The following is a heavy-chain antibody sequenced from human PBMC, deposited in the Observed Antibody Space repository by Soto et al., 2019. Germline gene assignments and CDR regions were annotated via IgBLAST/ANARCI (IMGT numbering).Heavy chain of an antibody. CDR1: GFTFSSYA. V-gene: IGHV3-30-3*01. CDR2: ISYDGSNK. CDR3: ARDSPFDY. Sequence: GGSLRLSCAASGFTFSSYAMHWVRQAPGKGLEWVAVISYDGSNKYYADSVKGRFTISRDNSKNTLYLQMNSLRAEDTAVYYCARDSPFDYWGQGTLVTVSS. J-gene: IGHJ4*02.